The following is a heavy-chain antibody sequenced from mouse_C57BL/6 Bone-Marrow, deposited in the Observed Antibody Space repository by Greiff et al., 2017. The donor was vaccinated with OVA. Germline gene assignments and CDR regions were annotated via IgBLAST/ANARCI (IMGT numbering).Heavy chain of an antibody. CDR2: IWRGGST. CDR1: GFSLTSYG. Sequence: QVQLKESGPGLVQPSQSLSITCTVSGFSLTSYGVHWVRQSPGKGLEWLGVIWRGGSTDYNAAFMSRLSITKDNSKSQVFFKMNSLQADDTAIYYCAKEGIYYYGSRAMDYWGQGTSVTVSS. V-gene: IGHV2-5*01. CDR3: AKEGIYYYGSRAMDY. D-gene: IGHD1-1*01. J-gene: IGHJ4*01.